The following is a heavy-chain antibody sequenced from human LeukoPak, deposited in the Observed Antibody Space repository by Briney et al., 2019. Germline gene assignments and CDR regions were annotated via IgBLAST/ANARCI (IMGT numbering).Heavy chain of an antibody. CDR1: GFTFSSYG. CDR2: ISYDGSNK. V-gene: IGHV3-30*18. Sequence: GGSLRLSCAASGFTFSSYGMHWVRQAPGKGLEWVAVISYDGSNKYYADSVKGRFTISRDESKNTLYLQMNSLRAEDTAVYYCAKLRHPYSSGWYYFDYWGQGTLVTVSS. D-gene: IGHD6-13*01. J-gene: IGHJ4*02. CDR3: AKLRHPYSSGWYYFDY.